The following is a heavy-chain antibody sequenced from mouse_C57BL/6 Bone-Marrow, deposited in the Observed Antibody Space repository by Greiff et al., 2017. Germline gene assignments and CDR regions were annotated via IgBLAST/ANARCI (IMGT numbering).Heavy chain of an antibody. CDR2: IRSKSNNYAT. D-gene: IGHD1-1*02. J-gene: IGHJ3*01. Sequence: EVHLVESGGGLVQPKGSLKLSCAASGFSFNTYAMNWVRQAPGKGLEWVARIRSKSNNYATYYADSVKDRFTISRDDSESMLYLQMNNLKTEDTAMYYCVREGWFPFAYWGQGTLVTVSA. V-gene: IGHV10-1*01. CDR3: VREGWFPFAY. CDR1: GFSFNTYA.